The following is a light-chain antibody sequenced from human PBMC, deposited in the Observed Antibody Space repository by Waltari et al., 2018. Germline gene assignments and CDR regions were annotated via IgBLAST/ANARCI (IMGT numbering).Light chain of an antibody. CDR2: QVN. CDR1: KLGDQY. V-gene: IGLV3-1*01. J-gene: IGLJ2*01. Sequence: SYELTQPHSVSGSPGQTASITCSGDKLGDQYACWYQQKPGQSPVLVIYQVNNRPSGIPERFSGTNSGNTATLTIRWTQAMDEADYYWQAWDSSTAIFGGGTKLTVL. CDR3: QAWDSSTAI.